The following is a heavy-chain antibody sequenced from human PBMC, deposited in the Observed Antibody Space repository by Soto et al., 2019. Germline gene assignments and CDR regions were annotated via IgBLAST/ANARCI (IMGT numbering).Heavy chain of an antibody. CDR2: ISGSGGST. J-gene: IGHJ2*01. V-gene: IGHV3-23*01. Sequence: EVQLLESGGGLVQPGGSLRLSCADSGFTFSSYAMSWVRQAPGKGLEWVSAISGSGGSTYYADSVKGRFTISRDNSKNTLSLQMNSLRAEETAVYYCAKYGGNNAAYFDLWGRGTLVTVSS. CDR3: AKYGGNNAAYFDL. CDR1: GFTFSSYA. D-gene: IGHD3-16*01.